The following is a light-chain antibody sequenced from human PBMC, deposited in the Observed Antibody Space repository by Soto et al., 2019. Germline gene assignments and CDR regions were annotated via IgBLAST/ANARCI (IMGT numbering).Light chain of an antibody. V-gene: IGKV1-39*01. CDR3: QPSYSTPT. CDR2: AAS. J-gene: IGKJ2*01. CDR1: QSISSY. Sequence: DIQMTQSPSSLSASVGDRVTITCRASQSISSYLNWYQQKPGKAPKLLIYAASSLQSGVPSRFSGSGSGTDFTLTSSSLQPEDFATYYCQPSYSTPTFGQGTKLEIK.